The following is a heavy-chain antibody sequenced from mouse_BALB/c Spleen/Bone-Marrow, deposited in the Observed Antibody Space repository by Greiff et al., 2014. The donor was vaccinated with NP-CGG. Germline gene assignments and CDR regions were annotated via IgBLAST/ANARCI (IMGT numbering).Heavy chain of an antibody. V-gene: IGHV1S81*02. CDR2: INPSNGRT. CDR1: GYTFTSYW. J-gene: IGHJ4*01. Sequence: VQLQQSGAELVKPGASVKLSCKASGYTFTSYWMHWVKQRPGQGLEWIGEINPSNGRTNYNEKSKSKATLTVDKSSSTAYMQLSSLTSEDSAVYYCAYDYDPSYAMDYWGQGTSVTVSS. D-gene: IGHD2-4*01. CDR3: AYDYDPSYAMDY.